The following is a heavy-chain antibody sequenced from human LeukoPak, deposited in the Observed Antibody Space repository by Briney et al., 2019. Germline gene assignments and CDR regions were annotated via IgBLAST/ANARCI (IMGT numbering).Heavy chain of an antibody. D-gene: IGHD3-22*01. J-gene: IGHJ3*02. CDR2: ISSDGSGT. CDR1: GFTFSRYW. V-gene: IGHV3-74*01. Sequence: AGGSLRLSCAASGFTFSRYWMHWVRQAPGKGLVWVSRISSDGSGTRYADSVKGRFTISRDNAKNTLFLQMNSLRAEDTAVYYCARENYYDSSGPLNTFDIWGQGTMVTVSS. CDR3: ARENYYDSSGPLNTFDI.